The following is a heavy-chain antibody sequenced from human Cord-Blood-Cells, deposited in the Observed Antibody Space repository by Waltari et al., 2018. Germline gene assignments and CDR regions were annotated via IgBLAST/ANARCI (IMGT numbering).Heavy chain of an antibody. Sequence: QVQLQESGPGLVKPSQTLSLTCTVSGGSISSGDYYWSWLRQPPGKGLEWIGYIYYSGSTYYNPSLKSRVTISVDTSKNQFSLKLSSVTAADTAVYYCARRGDCSSTSCYAFDIWGQGTMVTVSS. D-gene: IGHD2-2*01. J-gene: IGHJ3*02. CDR1: GGSISSGDYY. CDR3: ARRGDCSSTSCYAFDI. V-gene: IGHV4-30-4*08. CDR2: IYYSGST.